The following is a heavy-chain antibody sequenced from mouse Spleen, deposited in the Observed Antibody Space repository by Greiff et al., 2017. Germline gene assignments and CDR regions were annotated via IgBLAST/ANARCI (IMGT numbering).Heavy chain of an antibody. V-gene: IGHV1-50*01. CDR3: ARCLPVYGSYYYAMDY. CDR2: IDPSDSYT. Sequence: QVQLQQPGAELVKPGASVKLSCKASGYTFTSYWMQWVKQRPGQGLEWIGEIDPSDSYTNYNQKFKGKATLTVDTSSSTAYMQLSSLTSEDSAVYYCARCLPVYGSYYYAMDYWGQGTSVTVSS. CDR1: GYTFTSYW. J-gene: IGHJ4*01. D-gene: IGHD1-2*01.